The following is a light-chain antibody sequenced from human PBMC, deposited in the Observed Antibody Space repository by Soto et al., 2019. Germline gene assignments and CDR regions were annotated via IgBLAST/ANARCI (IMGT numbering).Light chain of an antibody. V-gene: IGKV2-30*01. J-gene: IGKJ4*01. CDR3: MQGTHVPRVT. CDR1: QSLVYSDGNTY. Sequence: DVVMTQSPLSLPVTLGQPASISCRSSQSLVYSDGNTYLNWFQQRPGQSPRRLIYKVSNRDSGVPDRFSGSGSGTDFTLKISRVEADDVGVYYCMQGTHVPRVTFGGGTKVEIK. CDR2: KVS.